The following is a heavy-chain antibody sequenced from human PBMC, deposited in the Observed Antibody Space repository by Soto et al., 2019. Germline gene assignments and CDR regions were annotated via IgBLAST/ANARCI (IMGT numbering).Heavy chain of an antibody. CDR3: AKVQEFCGFNCYIVDS. V-gene: IGHV3-23*01. D-gene: IGHD2-21*02. CDR1: GFTFDDYA. J-gene: IGHJ4*02. CDR2: IRSSGGHT. Sequence: GGSLRLSCVASGFTFDDYAMSWVRHVPGKGLEWAAGIRSSGGHTNYADSVKGRFTISRDNSKDTLYLQMNSLRAEDTALYYCAKVQEFCGFNCYIVDSWGQGVLVTVSS.